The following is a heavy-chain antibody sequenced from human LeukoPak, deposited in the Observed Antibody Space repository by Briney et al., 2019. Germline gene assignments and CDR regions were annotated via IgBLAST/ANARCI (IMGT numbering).Heavy chain of an antibody. CDR2: IFPKNGGT. V-gene: IGHV1-2*02. D-gene: IGHD1-7*01. CDR1: GNTFTPYY. CDR3: VRENWYYDY. J-gene: IGHJ4*02. Sequence: ASVKVSCKASGNTFTPYYIHWVRQAPGQGLEWMGWIFPKNGGTSYAQKFQGRVTMTRDTSTGIVNMEMSRLRPDDTAVYYCVRENWYYDYWGQGTLVTVSS.